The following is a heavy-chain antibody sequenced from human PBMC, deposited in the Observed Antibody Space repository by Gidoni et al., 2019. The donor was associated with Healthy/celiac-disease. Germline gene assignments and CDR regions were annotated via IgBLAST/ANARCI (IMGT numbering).Heavy chain of an antibody. CDR2: ISSSSSYI. D-gene: IGHD6-19*01. Sequence: EVQLVESGGGLVKPGGSLRLSCAASGFPFSSYSMNLVGQAPGKGLEWVSSISSSSSYIYDADSVKGLFTISRDNAKNSLYLQMNSLRAEDTAVYYCAQSQYSSGLYDYWGQGTLVTVSS. CDR1: GFPFSSYS. V-gene: IGHV3-21*01. CDR3: AQSQYSSGLYDY. J-gene: IGHJ4*02.